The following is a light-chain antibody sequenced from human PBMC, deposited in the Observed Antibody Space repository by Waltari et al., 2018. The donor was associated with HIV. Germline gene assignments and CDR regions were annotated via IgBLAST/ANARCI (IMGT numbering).Light chain of an antibody. CDR2: ATS. CDR1: QSVSSSS. V-gene: IGKV3-20*01. CDR3: HQYGFSPLT. J-gene: IGKJ4*01. Sequence: EIVLTQSPVTLSLSPGERATLSCRASQSVSSSSLAWYQQRPGQAPRLVIYATSSRATGIPDRFSGSGSGTDFTLTISRLEPEDFAVYYSHQYGFSPLTFGGGTKVEIK.